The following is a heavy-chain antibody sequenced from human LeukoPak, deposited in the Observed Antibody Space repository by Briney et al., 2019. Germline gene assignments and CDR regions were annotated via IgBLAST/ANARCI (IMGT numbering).Heavy chain of an antibody. J-gene: IGHJ5*02. Sequence: GGSLRLSCAASGFTFSSHGMHWVRQAPGKGLEWVSFMPYDGNNKYYADSVKGRFTISRDNSKNTLYLQMNSLRAEDTALYYCARDLDWGAFDAWGQGTLVTVSS. CDR1: GFTFSSHG. CDR3: ARDLDWGAFDA. V-gene: IGHV3-30*02. D-gene: IGHD3-9*01. CDR2: MPYDGNNK.